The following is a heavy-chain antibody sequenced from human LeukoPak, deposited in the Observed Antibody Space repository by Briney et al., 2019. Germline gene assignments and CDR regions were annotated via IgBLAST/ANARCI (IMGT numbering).Heavy chain of an antibody. J-gene: IGHJ3*02. CDR3: ASGKGRSRVGYSYGFYVDAFDI. V-gene: IGHV1-69*05. D-gene: IGHD5-18*01. CDR1: GRTFSSYA. CDR2: IIPIFGTA. Sequence: SVKVSCKASGRTFSSYAISWVRHAPGQGLEWMGRIIPIFGTANYAQKFQGRVTITTDESTSTAYMELSSLRSEDTAVYYCASGKGRSRVGYSYGFYVDAFDIWGQGTMVTVSS.